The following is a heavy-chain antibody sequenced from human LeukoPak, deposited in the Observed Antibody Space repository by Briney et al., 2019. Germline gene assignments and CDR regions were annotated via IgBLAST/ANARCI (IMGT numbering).Heavy chain of an antibody. CDR3: AKVTGGDMITYGGLDY. J-gene: IGHJ4*02. V-gene: IGHV3-23*01. CDR1: GITFSSYA. D-gene: IGHD3-16*01. CDR2: ISGNGDIT. Sequence: PGRSLRLSCAASGITFSSYAMSWVRQAPGKGLEWVSAISGNGDITYYTDSVKGRFTISRDNSKNTLFLQMNSLRAEDTAVYYCAKVTGGDMITYGGLDYWGQGTLVTVSS.